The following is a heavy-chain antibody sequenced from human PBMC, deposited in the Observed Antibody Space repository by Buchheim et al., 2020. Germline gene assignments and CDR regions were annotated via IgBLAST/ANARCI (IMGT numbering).Heavy chain of an antibody. Sequence: EVQLLESGGGLVQPGGSLRLSCAASGFTFSSYAMSWVRQAPGKGLEWVSAISGSGGSTYYADSVKGRFTIPRDNSKNTLYLQMNSLRAEDTAVYYCAKDMQYSSSSGYYGMDVWGQGTT. V-gene: IGHV3-23*01. CDR1: GFTFSSYA. CDR3: AKDMQYSSSSGYYGMDV. CDR2: ISGSGGST. D-gene: IGHD6-6*01. J-gene: IGHJ6*02.